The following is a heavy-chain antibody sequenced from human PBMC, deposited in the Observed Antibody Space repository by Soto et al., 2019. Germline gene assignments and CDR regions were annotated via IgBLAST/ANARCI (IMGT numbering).Heavy chain of an antibody. CDR1: GFAFGRPW. J-gene: IGHJ4*02. CDR3: VKEPGFGAVDY. V-gene: IGHV3-7*01. CDR2: VNEDGSVK. D-gene: IGHD3-10*01. Sequence: EVQLVETGGDLDQPGECLRLACAASGFAFGRPWMVWVCQAPEKGLEWVAIVNEDGSVKLYMDCVEGRFTISRDNAKNSLYLQMNHLSVGDTSIDYCVKEPGFGAVDYWGQGTLVTVSS.